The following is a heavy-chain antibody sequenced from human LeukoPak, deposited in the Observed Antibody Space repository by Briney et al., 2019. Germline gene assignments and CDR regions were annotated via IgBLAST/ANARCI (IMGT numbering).Heavy chain of an antibody. J-gene: IGHJ4*02. CDR1: GFTLSNYA. CDR3: AKGVLASTNYFGS. CDR2: FSGSGGST. D-gene: IGHD2/OR15-2a*01. V-gene: IGHV3-23*01. Sequence: PGGSLRLSCTASGFTLSNYAMSWVRQAPGKGLEWVSGFSGSGGSTYYADSVKGRFTISRDDSKNTLYLQMNSLRAEDTAVYYCAKGVLASTNYFGSWGQGTLVTVSS.